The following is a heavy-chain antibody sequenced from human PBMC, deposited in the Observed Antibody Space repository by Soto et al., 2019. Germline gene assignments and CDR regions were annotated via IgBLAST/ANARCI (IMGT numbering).Heavy chain of an antibody. J-gene: IGHJ4*02. CDR3: ARPRADSSGWYYFDY. Sequence: SETLSLTCAVYGGSFSGYYWSWIRQPPGKGLEWIGEINHSGSTNYNPSLKSRVTISVDTSKNQFSLKLSSVTAADTAVYYCARPRADSSGWYYFDYWGQGTLVTVSS. CDR2: INHSGST. CDR1: GGSFSGYY. V-gene: IGHV4-34*01. D-gene: IGHD6-19*01.